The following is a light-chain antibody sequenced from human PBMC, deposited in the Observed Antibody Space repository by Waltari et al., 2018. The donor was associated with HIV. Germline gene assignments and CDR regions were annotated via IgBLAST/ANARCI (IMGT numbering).Light chain of an antibody. CDR3: QQYKSYPYT. J-gene: IGKJ2*01. Sequence: DIQMTQSPPALSASVGDRVTITCRASQTISGWLVWYQQKPGKAPKLLIYQASTLDTGVPSRFIGSRSGTEFTLTISSLQPDDFATYYCQQYKSYPYTFGQGTKLEIK. V-gene: IGKV1-5*03. CDR2: QAS. CDR1: QTISGW.